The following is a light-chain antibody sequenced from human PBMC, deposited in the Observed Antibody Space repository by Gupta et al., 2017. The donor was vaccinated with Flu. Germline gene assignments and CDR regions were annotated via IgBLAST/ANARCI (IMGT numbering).Light chain of an antibody. CDR3: HPRETTDNNQGV. CDR1: SIGGCD. CDR2: DNN. V-gene: IGLV3-19*01. J-gene: IGLJ3*02. Sequence: TIRTTCEGDSIGGCDEICYQQPPAHAPGLLLYDNNIRLSGSPARVSGSSSGTTAAFTITAAPAEEEAAYYCHPRETTDNNQGVFGGGTKLTVL.